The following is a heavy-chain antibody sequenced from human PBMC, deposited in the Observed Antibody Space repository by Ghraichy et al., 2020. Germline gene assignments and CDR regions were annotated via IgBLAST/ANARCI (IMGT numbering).Heavy chain of an antibody. V-gene: IGHV4-39*01. CDR3: ARHRKCTNGVCPNWFDP. D-gene: IGHD2-8*01. J-gene: IGHJ5*02. Sequence: SQTLSLTCTVSGGSISSSRYYWGWIRQPPGKGLEWIGSIYDSGSTYYNPSLKSRVTISVDTSKNQFSLKLSSVTAADTAVYYCARHRKCTNGVCPNWFDPWGQGTLVTVSS. CDR2: IYDSGST. CDR1: GGSISSSRYY.